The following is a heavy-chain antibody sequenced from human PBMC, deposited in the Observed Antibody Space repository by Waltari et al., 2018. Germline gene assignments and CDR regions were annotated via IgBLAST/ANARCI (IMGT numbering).Heavy chain of an antibody. J-gene: IGHJ4*02. D-gene: IGHD3-3*01. CDR1: GFTFRSFG. CDR3: AKDGFLEYLYSVFDS. CDR2: RSYDGSKK. V-gene: IGHV3-30*18. Sequence: QVQLVESGGGVVQPGRSLRLSCAASGFTFRSFGMHWVRQAPGKGLESVSVRSYDGSKKYYADSVKGRFTISRDNSNYTLYLQMNTLRPEDTAVYYCAKDGFLEYLYSVFDSWGQGTLVSVSS.